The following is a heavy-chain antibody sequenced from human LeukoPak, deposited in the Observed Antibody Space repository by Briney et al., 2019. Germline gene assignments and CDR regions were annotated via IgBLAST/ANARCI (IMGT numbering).Heavy chain of an antibody. J-gene: IGHJ3*02. CDR3: ARAGGGRFLEWLGAFDI. Sequence: RASVKVSCKASGYTFTGYYMHWVRQAPGQGLEWMGWINPNSGGTNYAQKFQGRVTMTRDTSISTAYMELSRLRSDDTAVYYCARAGGGRFLEWLGAFDIWGQGTMVSVSS. D-gene: IGHD3-3*01. CDR1: GYTFTGYY. V-gene: IGHV1-2*02. CDR2: INPNSGGT.